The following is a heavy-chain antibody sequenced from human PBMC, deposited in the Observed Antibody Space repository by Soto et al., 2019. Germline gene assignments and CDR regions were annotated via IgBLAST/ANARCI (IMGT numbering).Heavy chain of an antibody. D-gene: IGHD4-17*01. Sequence: EVQLLEAGGGLVQPGGSLRLSCAASGFSFRNYGMSWVRQAPGKCLEWLSAIIGNGDTTYYADSVRGRFTISRDNSKNTLYLQLNDLGAEETAIYYCAKAYDYGESLPFDYWGQGTLVTVSS. J-gene: IGHJ4*02. V-gene: IGHV3-23*01. CDR1: GFSFRNYG. CDR3: AKAYDYGESLPFDY. CDR2: IIGNGDTT.